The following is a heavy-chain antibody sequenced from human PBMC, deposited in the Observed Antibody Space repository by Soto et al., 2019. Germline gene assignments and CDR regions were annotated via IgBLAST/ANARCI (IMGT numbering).Heavy chain of an antibody. V-gene: IGHV1-18*01. CDR3: ARVRYTRGAPAPIDY. Sequence: ASVKVSCKASGYTFTSYGISWVRQAPGQGLEWMGWISAYNGNTNYAQKLQGRVTMTTDTSTSTAYMELRSLRSDDTAVYYCARVRYTRGAPAPIDYWGQGTLVTVSS. D-gene: IGHD3-16*02. CDR1: GYTFTSYG. CDR2: ISAYNGNT. J-gene: IGHJ4*02.